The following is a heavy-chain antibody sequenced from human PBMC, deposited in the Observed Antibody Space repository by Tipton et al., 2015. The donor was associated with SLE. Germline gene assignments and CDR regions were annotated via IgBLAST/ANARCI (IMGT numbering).Heavy chain of an antibody. Sequence: SLRLSCTASGFTFGDYAMSWVRQAPGKGLEWVGFIRSKAYGGTTEYAASVKGRFTISRDDSKSIAYLQMNSLKTEDTAVYYCTRVQEDGTMVRGVIIITYFDYWGQGTLVTVSS. CDR1: GFTFGDYA. CDR2: IRSKAYGGTT. D-gene: IGHD3-10*01. V-gene: IGHV3-49*04. J-gene: IGHJ4*02. CDR3: TRVQEDGTMVRGVIIITYFDY.